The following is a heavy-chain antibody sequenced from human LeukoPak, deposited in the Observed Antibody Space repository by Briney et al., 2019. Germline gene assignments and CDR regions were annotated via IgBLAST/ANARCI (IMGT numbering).Heavy chain of an antibody. J-gene: IGHJ3*02. CDR2: ISYDGSNK. CDR1: GFSFSSYG. Sequence: GGSLRLSCAASGFSFSSYGMHWARQAPGKGMEWVAVISYDGSNKYYALSVKGRFTISRDNSKNTLYLQMNSLRAEDTAVYYCAKLPYYYDSSGYSRQDAFDIWGQGTMVTVSS. V-gene: IGHV3-30*18. D-gene: IGHD3-22*01. CDR3: AKLPYYYDSSGYSRQDAFDI.